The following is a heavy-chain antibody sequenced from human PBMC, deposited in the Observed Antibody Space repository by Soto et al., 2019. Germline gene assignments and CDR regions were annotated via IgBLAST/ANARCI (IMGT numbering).Heavy chain of an antibody. CDR1: GYTFTSYY. D-gene: IGHD3-22*01. Sequence: QVQLVQSGAEVKKPGASVKVSCKASGYTFTSYYMHWVRQAPGQGLEWMGIINPSGGSTSYAQKFQGRVTMTRDTSTSTVYMELSSLRSEDTAVYYCARDVGEYYYDSSGYYHPFDYWGQGTLVTVSS. CDR2: INPSGGST. V-gene: IGHV1-46*01. CDR3: ARDVGEYYYDSSGYYHPFDY. J-gene: IGHJ4*02.